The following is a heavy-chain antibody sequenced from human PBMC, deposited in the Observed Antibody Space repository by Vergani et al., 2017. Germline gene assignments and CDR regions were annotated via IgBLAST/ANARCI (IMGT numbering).Heavy chain of an antibody. D-gene: IGHD6-13*01. V-gene: IGHV3-30*04. Sequence: QVQLVESGGGVVQPGRSLRLSCAASGFTFSSYAMDWVRQAPGKGLEWVAVISSDGSNKYNAYSVKGLFTISRDNSKKTLYLQMNSLRAEDTAVYYCARGKELGDNWFDPWGQGTLVTVSS. CDR1: GFTFSSYA. CDR3: ARGKELGDNWFDP. J-gene: IGHJ5*02. CDR2: ISSDGSNK.